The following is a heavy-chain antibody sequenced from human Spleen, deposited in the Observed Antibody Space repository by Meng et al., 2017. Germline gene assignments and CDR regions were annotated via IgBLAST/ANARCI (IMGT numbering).Heavy chain of an antibody. V-gene: IGHV4-34*01. Sequence: HGQVQQWGAGLFEPSETLSLTCVVSDGSFSDYYWSWIRQPPGKGLEWIGEINHSGSTNYNPSLESRATISVDTSQNNLSLKLSSVTAADSAVYYCARGPTTMAHDFDYWGQGTLVTVSS. CDR2: INHSGST. D-gene: IGHD4-11*01. J-gene: IGHJ4*02. CDR1: DGSFSDYY. CDR3: ARGPTTMAHDFDY.